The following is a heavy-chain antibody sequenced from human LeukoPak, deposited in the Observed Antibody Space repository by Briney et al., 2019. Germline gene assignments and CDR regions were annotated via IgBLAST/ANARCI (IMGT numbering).Heavy chain of an antibody. V-gene: IGHV1-2*02. CDR2: INPNSGGT. D-gene: IGHD3-10*02. Sequence: ASVKVSCKASGYTFTGYYMHWVRQAPGQGLEWMGWINPNSGGTNYAQKFQGRVTMTRDTSISTAYMELSRLRSDDTAVYYCARLFGELLLPSDHFYYMDVWGKGTAVTVSS. CDR1: GYTFTGYY. CDR3: ARLFGELLLPSDHFYYMDV. J-gene: IGHJ6*03.